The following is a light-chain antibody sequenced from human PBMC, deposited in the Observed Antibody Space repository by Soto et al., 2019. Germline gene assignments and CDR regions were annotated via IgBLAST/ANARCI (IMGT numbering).Light chain of an antibody. CDR3: QQDGPSQYT. J-gene: IGKJ2*01. CDR2: GAS. CDR1: QSVISTY. V-gene: IGKV3-20*01. Sequence: EVVLTQSPGTLSLSPGERATLSCRASQSVISTYLAWYQQKPGQAPRLLIYGASSRADGVPARFSCIGSGTDFTLTIRGLEPDECASYYCQQDGPSQYTFGQGTKLE.